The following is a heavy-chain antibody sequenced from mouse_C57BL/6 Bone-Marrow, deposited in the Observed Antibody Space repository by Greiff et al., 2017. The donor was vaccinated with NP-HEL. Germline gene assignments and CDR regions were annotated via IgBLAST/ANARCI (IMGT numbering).Heavy chain of an antibody. CDR3: ARMGYGSAWFAY. J-gene: IGHJ3*01. CDR2: IYPRSGNT. CDR1: GYTFTSYG. V-gene: IGHV1-81*01. Sequence: QQSGAELARPGASVKLSCKASGYTFTSYGISWVKQRTGQGLEWIGEIYPRSGNTYYNEKFKGKATLTADKSSSTAYMELRSLTSEDSAVYFCARMGYGSAWFAYWGQGTLVTVSA. D-gene: IGHD1-1*01.